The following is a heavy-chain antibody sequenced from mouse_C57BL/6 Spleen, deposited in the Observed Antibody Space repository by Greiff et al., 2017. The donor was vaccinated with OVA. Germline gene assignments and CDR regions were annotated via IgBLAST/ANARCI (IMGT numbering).Heavy chain of an antibody. CDR3: ARCCYDPAWFAY. CDR2: IYPSNGGI. D-gene: IGHD2-12*01. Sequence: VQLQQSGPELVKPGASVKLSCKASGYTFTDYYMNWVKQSHGKSLEWIGDIYPSNGGISYNQKFKGKATLTVDKSSSTADMKLRSLTSEDSAVADCARCCYDPAWFAYWGQGTLVTVSA. CDR1: GYTFTDYY. J-gene: IGHJ3*01. V-gene: IGHV1-26*01.